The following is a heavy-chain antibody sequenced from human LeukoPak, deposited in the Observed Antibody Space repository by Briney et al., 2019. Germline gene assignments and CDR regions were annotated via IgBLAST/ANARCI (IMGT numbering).Heavy chain of an antibody. CDR3: ARSPHILTGENFDY. Sequence: ASVKVSCKASGYTFTGYYIHWVRQAPGQGLEWMGWINLNSGGTNYAQKFQDRVTMTRDTSITTAYMELSRLRFDDTALYYCARSPHILTGENFDYWGQGILVTVSS. J-gene: IGHJ4*02. CDR2: INLNSGGT. V-gene: IGHV1-2*02. D-gene: IGHD3-9*01. CDR1: GYTFTGYY.